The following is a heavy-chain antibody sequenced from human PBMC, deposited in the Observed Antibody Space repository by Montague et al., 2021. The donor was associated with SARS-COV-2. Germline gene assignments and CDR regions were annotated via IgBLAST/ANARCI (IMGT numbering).Heavy chain of an antibody. J-gene: IGHJ6*02. CDR1: GGSIGSSTYY. D-gene: IGHD3-3*01. CDR3: ARQRKGSGSYWYGAYYYYYAMDV. Sequence: SETLSLTCTVSGGSIGSSTYYWGWIRQPPGKGLEWIATIYCSGNSYYNPSLRSRVTISVDTSKKQFSLKLSSVTAADTAVYYCARQRKGSGSYWYGAYYYYYAMDVWGQGTKVTVSS. CDR2: IYCSGNS. V-gene: IGHV4-39*01.